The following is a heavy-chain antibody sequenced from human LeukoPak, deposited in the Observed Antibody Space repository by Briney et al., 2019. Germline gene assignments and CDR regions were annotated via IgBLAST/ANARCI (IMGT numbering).Heavy chain of an antibody. Sequence: ASVKVSCKASGYTFTSYDINWVRQATGQGLEWMGWMNPNSGNTGYAQKFQGRVTMTRNTSISTAYMELSSLRSEDTAVYYCARGRGITMVRGVALLAYWGQGTLVTVSS. V-gene: IGHV1-8*01. CDR2: MNPNSGNT. J-gene: IGHJ4*02. CDR1: GYTFTSYD. D-gene: IGHD3-10*01. CDR3: ARGRGITMVRGVALLAY.